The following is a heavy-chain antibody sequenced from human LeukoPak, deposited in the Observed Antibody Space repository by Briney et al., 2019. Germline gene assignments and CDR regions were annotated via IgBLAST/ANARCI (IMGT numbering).Heavy chain of an antibody. D-gene: IGHD1-7*01. V-gene: IGHV3-9*01. CDR3: AKEYNWNYVGMDV. J-gene: IGHJ6*02. CDR2: ISWNSGSI. Sequence: GGSLRLSCAASGFTFDDYAMHWARQAPGKGLEWVSGISWNSGSIGYADSVKGRFTISRDNAKNSLYLQMNSLRAEDTALYYCAKEYNWNYVGMDVWGQGTTVTVSS. CDR1: GFTFDDYA.